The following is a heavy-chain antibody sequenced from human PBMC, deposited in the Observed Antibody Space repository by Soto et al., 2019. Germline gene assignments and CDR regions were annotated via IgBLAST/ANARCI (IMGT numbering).Heavy chain of an antibody. CDR1: GLTFSSYA. V-gene: IGHV3-23*01. CDR3: AKNAVGFPDY. D-gene: IGHD1-1*01. CDR2: ISGSGGST. Sequence: GGTLRLSCTASGLTFSSYAMSWVRQAPGKGLEWVSAISGSGGSTYYADSVKGRFTISRDNSKNTLYLQMNSLRAEDTAVYYCAKNAVGFPDYWGQGTLVTVSS. J-gene: IGHJ4*02.